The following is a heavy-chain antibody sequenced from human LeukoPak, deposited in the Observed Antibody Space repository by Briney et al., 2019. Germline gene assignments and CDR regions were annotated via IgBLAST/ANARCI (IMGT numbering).Heavy chain of an antibody. D-gene: IGHD3-9*01. Sequence: QPGGSLRLSCAAPGFTFSSYWMSWVRQAPGKGLEWVANIKQDGSEKYYVDSVKGRFTISRDNAKNSLYLQMNSLRAEDTAVYYCARWGSIYYDILTGYYGKDYFDYWGQGTLVTVSS. CDR1: GFTFSSYW. CDR2: IKQDGSEK. V-gene: IGHV3-7*01. CDR3: ARWGSIYYDILTGYYGKDYFDY. J-gene: IGHJ4*02.